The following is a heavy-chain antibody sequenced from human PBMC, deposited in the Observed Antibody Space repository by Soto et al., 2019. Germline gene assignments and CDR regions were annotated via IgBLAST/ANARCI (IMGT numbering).Heavy chain of an antibody. V-gene: IGHV3-74*01. J-gene: IGHJ4*02. CDR2: INSDGSST. CDR1: GFTFSSYW. D-gene: IGHD5-12*01. Sequence: GGSLRLSCAASGFTFSSYWMHWVRQAPGKGLVWVSRINSDGSSTSYADSVKGRFTISRDNAKNTLYLQMNSLRAEDTAVYYCARPSSYSGYDSAYWGQGTLVTVSS. CDR3: ARPSSYSGYDSAY.